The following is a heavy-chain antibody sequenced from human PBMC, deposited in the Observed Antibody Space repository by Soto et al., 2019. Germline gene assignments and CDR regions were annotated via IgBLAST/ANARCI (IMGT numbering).Heavy chain of an antibody. J-gene: IGHJ6*02. CDR2: IYTSGST. CDR3: ARDSVAATGTLYYYYYGMDV. D-gene: IGHD6-19*01. CDR1: GGSISSYY. V-gene: IGHV4-4*07. Sequence: PSETLSLTCTASGGSISSYYWSWIRQPAGKGLEWIGRIYTSGSTNYNPSLKSRVTMSVDTSKNQFSLKLSSVTAADTAVYYCARDSVAATGTLYYYYYGMDVWGQRTTVPVS.